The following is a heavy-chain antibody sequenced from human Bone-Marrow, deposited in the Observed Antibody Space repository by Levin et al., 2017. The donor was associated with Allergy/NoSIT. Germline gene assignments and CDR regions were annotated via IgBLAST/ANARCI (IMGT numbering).Heavy chain of an antibody. D-gene: IGHD2-2*01. CDR3: ARGNQLLYYYYGMDV. CDR2: MNPNSGNT. J-gene: IGHJ6*02. V-gene: IGHV1-8*01. CDR1: GYTFTSYD. Sequence: GESLKISCKASGYTFTSYDINWVRQATGQGLEWMGWMNPNSGNTGYAQKFQGRVTMTRNTSISTAYMELSSLRSEDTAVYYCARGNQLLYYYYGMDVWGQGTTVTVSS.